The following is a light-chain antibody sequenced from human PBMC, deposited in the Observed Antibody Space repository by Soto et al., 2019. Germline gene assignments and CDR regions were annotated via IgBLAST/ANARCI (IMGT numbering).Light chain of an antibody. Sequence: DIHMTQSPSTLSASVEDRVTITCRSSQSIGDFLAWYQQKPGKAPKLLIYAASSLQSGVPSRFSGSGSGTDFTLTISSLQPEDFATYYCQQSYSTPPRTFGQGTKVDIK. CDR3: QQSYSTPPRT. CDR1: QSIGDF. CDR2: AAS. J-gene: IGKJ1*01. V-gene: IGKV1-39*01.